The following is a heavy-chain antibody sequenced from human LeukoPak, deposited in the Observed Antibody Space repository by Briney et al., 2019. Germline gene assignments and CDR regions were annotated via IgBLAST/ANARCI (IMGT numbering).Heavy chain of an antibody. D-gene: IGHD2-8*02. J-gene: IGHJ4*02. CDR3: ARRTGYFDY. Sequence: SETLSLTRTVSGGSISIDTSYWGWTRQPPGRGLEWIASVYYTGGTYYNPSLKSRVTIFVDTSKNQFSLNLRSVTAADTAVYYCARRTGYFDYWGQGILVTVSS. CDR2: VYYTGGT. CDR1: GGSISIDTSY. V-gene: IGHV4-39*01.